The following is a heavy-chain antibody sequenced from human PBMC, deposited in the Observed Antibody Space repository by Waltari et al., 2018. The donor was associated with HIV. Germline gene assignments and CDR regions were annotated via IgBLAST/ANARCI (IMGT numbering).Heavy chain of an antibody. CDR2: ISIVGMYI. D-gene: IGHD3-16*02. V-gene: IGHV3-21*03. CDR3: AGGGYDYAWGTYRPFDY. J-gene: IGHJ4*02. CDR1: GFTFSTYN. Sequence: EVQLVESGGGLVKPGGSLRLSCAASGFTFSTYNMTWVRQAPGKGLECVSSISIVGMYIYYPDSFKSQFTISRDNAKNSLYLQRNSLRAEDTAVYYCAGGGYDYAWGTYRPFDYWGQGTLVTVSS.